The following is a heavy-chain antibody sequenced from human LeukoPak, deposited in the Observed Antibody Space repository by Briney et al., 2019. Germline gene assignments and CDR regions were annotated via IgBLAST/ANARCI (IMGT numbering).Heavy chain of an antibody. V-gene: IGHV3-30*02. J-gene: IGHJ4*02. CDR3: AKEPKYQLLSYYFDY. D-gene: IGHD2-2*01. CDR2: IRYDGTNT. Sequence: GGSLRLSCAASGFTFSSYEMNWVRQAPGKGLEWVAFIRYDGTNTYYADSVKGRFTISRDNSKNTLYLQMNSLRAEDTAVYYCAKEPKYQLLSYYFDYWGQGTLVTVSS. CDR1: GFTFSSYE.